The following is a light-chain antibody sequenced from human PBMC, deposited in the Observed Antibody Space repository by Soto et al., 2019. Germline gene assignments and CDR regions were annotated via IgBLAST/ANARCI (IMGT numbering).Light chain of an antibody. V-gene: IGKV3D-15*01. Sequence: ETVMTQSPASLSVSPGERDTLSCRASQRVRTKVDWYQQTPGQAPRLLIYGASSRATGIPARFSGSGSGTEFTLTISSLQSEDSAVYYCQQYNTWPAEITFGQGTRLDIK. CDR3: QQYNTWPAEIT. CDR1: QRVRTK. J-gene: IGKJ5*01. CDR2: GAS.